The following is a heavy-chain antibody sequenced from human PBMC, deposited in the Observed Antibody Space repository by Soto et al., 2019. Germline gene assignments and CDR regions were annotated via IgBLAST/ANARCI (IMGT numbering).Heavy chain of an antibody. D-gene: IGHD3-3*01. CDR3: YTRYDFWSGSDY. CDR2: IKSKSAGGTT. V-gene: IGHV3-15*07. CDR1: GFTFTKAW. J-gene: IGHJ4*02. Sequence: EVQLVESGGGLVKPGGSLRLSCAASGFTFTKAWMNWVRQAPGKGLEWLGRIKSKSAGGTTDYAAAVKGRLSISRDDSKNTLYLPVNSLKTEDTAVYSCYTRYDFWSGSDYWGQGTLVTVAS.